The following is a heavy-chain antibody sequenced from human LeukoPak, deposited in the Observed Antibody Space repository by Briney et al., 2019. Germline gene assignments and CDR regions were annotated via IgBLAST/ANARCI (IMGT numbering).Heavy chain of an antibody. Sequence: GASVKVSCKASGYTFTSYGISWVRQAPGQGLEWMGGIIPIFGTANYAQKFQGRVTITADESTSTAYMELSSLRSEDTAVYYCAREIAVASDAFDIWGQGTMVTVSS. J-gene: IGHJ3*02. CDR1: GYTFTSYG. V-gene: IGHV1-69*13. CDR2: IIPIFGTA. CDR3: AREIAVASDAFDI. D-gene: IGHD6-19*01.